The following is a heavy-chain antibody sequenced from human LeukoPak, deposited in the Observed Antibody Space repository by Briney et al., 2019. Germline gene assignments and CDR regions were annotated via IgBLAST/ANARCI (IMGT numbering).Heavy chain of an antibody. V-gene: IGHV1-8*01. J-gene: IGHJ5*02. CDR3: ARGRRMNQQSWLDP. D-gene: IGHD1-14*01. Sequence: ASVKVSCKASGYTFTSYDINWVRQATGQGLEWMGWMNPNSGNTGYAQKFQGRVTMTRNTSISTAYMELSSLRSEDTAVYYCARGRRMNQQSWLDPWGQGTLVTVSS. CDR1: GYTFTSYD. CDR2: MNPNSGNT.